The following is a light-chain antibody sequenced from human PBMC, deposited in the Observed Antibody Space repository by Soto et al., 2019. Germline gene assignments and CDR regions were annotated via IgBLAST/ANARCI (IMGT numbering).Light chain of an antibody. J-gene: IGLJ2*01. CDR1: SSNIGAGYD. Sequence: QSVLTQPPSVSGAPGQRVTISCTGSSSNIGAGYDVHWYQQIPGTAPKLLIYGNNNRPSGFPDRFSGSKSGNSASLAITGLESDDEADYYCKSYGRTVSGSDVAFGGGTKLTVL. V-gene: IGLV1-40*01. CDR2: GNN. CDR3: KSYGRTVSGSDVA.